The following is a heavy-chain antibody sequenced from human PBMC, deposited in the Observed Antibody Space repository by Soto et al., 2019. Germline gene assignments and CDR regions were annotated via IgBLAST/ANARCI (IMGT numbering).Heavy chain of an antibody. CDR3: AREGPLGYCSGGSCYSTHMDV. J-gene: IGHJ6*02. V-gene: IGHV1-69*06. Sequence: QVQLVQSGAEVKKPGSSVKVSCKASGGTFSSYAISWVRQAPGQGLEWMGGIIPIFGTANYAQKFQGRVTITADKSTSTAYMELSSLRSEETAVYYCAREGPLGYCSGGSCYSTHMDVWGQGTTVTVSS. CDR1: GGTFSSYA. CDR2: IIPIFGTA. D-gene: IGHD2-15*01.